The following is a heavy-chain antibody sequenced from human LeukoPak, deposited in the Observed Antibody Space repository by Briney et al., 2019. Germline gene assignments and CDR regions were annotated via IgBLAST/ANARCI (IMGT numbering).Heavy chain of an antibody. CDR2: ISYRGTT. D-gene: IGHD3-16*01. J-gene: IGHJ4*02. CDR1: GGSISSGTYY. V-gene: IGHV4-39*01. Sequence: PSETLSLTCTVSGGSISSGTYYWGWIRQPPGKGLEWIGSISYRGTTSYNPSLKSRVTISADTSKNQLSLKLSSVTAADTAVYYCPRRGDYWGQGTLVSVSS. CDR3: PRRGDY.